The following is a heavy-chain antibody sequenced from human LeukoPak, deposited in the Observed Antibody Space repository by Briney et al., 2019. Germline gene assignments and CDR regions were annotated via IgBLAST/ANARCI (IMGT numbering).Heavy chain of an antibody. J-gene: IGHJ4*02. CDR1: GFTFSSYG. CDR3: ARSLYYYDSRDFDY. V-gene: IGHV3-33*01. CDR2: IWYDGSNK. D-gene: IGHD3-22*01. Sequence: GRSLRLSCAASGFTFSSYGMHWVRQAPGKGLEWVAVIWYDGSNKYYADSVKGRFTISRDNSKNTLYLQMNSLRAEDTAVYYCARSLYYYDSRDFDYWGQGTLVTVSS.